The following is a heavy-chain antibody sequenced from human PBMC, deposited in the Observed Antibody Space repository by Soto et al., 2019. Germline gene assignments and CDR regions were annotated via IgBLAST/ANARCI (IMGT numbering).Heavy chain of an antibody. CDR3: ARHKFGRGELSFFPHFDY. D-gene: IGHD3-16*02. V-gene: IGHV4-34*01. Sequence: SETLSLTCAVYGGSFSGYYWSWIRQPPGKGLEWIGEINHSGSTNYNPSLKSRVTISVDTSKNQFSLKLSSVTAADTAVYYCARHKFGRGELSFFPHFDYWGQGTLVTVSS. J-gene: IGHJ4*02. CDR1: GGSFSGYY. CDR2: INHSGST.